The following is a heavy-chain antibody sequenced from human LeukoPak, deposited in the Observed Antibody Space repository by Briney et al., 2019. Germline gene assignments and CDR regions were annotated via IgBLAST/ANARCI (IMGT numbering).Heavy chain of an antibody. CDR3: AKGLGTSGYHDY. V-gene: IGHV3-23*01. D-gene: IGHD3-22*01. CDR2: ISDSGDRT. Sequence: GGSLRLSCAASGFPFSNYAMTWVRQAPGKGLERVSGISDSGDRTYYAGSVKGRFTISRENSKNMLYLQMNSLRVEDTALYYCAKGLGTSGYHDYWGKGTLVTVSS. CDR1: GFPFSNYA. J-gene: IGHJ4*02.